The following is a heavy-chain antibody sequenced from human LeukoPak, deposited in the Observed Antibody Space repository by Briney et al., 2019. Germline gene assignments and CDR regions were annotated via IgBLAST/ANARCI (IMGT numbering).Heavy chain of an antibody. CDR2: INHSGST. J-gene: IGHJ5*02. D-gene: IGHD2-8*01. V-gene: IGHV4-34*01. Sequence: SETLSLTCAVYGGSFSGYYWSWLRQPPGKGLEWIGEINHSGSTNYNPSLKSRVTISVDTSKNQFSLKLSSVTAADTAVYYCARLIVLMVYAIPRGPRFDPWGQGTLVTVSP. CDR3: ARLIVLMVYAIPRGPRFDP. CDR1: GGSFSGYY.